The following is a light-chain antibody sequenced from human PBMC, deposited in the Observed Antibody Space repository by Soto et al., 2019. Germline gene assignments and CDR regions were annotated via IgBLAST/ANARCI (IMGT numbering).Light chain of an antibody. V-gene: IGKV1-33*01. CDR3: QQYDNLPATPDHIT. CDR1: QDISNY. J-gene: IGKJ3*01. Sequence: DIQMTQSPSSLSASVGDRVTITCQACQDISNYLNWYQQKPGKAPKLLIDDASNLETGVPSRFSGSGSGADCTVAISSLQPEDLATYCCQQYDNLPATPDHITVGPGTKVDIK. CDR2: DAS.